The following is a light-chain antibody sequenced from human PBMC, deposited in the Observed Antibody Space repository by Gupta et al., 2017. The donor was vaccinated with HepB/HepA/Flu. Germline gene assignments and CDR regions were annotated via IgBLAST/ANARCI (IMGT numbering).Light chain of an antibody. CDR3: NSRDCSGNHP. CDR1: RLRSYD. CDR2: GKN. V-gene: IGLV3-19*01. Sequence: SELTQASAVSVALGQTVRITCKGERLRSYDASWYQQKPGQAPVLVIYGKNNRPSGIPDRFSGSSSGNTASLTITGVQAEDEADYYCNSRDCSGNHPFGTGTKVTVL. J-gene: IGLJ1*01.